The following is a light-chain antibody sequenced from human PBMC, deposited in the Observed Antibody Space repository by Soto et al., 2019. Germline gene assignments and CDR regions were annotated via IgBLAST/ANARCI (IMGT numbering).Light chain of an antibody. CDR2: GAS. Sequence: EIVMTQSPDSLSVSPGERATLSCRSSQSVGSNLAWYQQKPGQAPRLLIYGASTRATGIPARFSGSGSGTEFTLTISSLQSGDFAVYYCQQYDNWPPRGTFGQGTKVDIK. V-gene: IGKV3-15*01. J-gene: IGKJ1*01. CDR1: QSVGSN. CDR3: QQYDNWPPRGT.